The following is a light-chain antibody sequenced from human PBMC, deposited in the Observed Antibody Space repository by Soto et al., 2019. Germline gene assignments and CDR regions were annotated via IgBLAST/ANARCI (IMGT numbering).Light chain of an antibody. Sequence: QSALTQPASVSGSPGQSITISCTGTSSDVGSYTLVSWYQQHPGKAPKLMIFEASKRPSGVPDRFSGSKSGSTASLTVSGLQAEDEGDYYCTSYAGSSSWVFGGGTKLTVL. CDR2: EAS. V-gene: IGLV2-14*02. CDR1: SSDVGSYTL. CDR3: TSYAGSSSWV. J-gene: IGLJ3*02.